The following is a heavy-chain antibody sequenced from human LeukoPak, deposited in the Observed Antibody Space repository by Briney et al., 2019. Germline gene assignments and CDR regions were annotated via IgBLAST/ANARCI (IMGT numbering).Heavy chain of an antibody. J-gene: IGHJ6*03. V-gene: IGHV3-23*01. CDR1: GFTVSSNY. Sequence: GGSLRLSCAVSGFTVSSNYMSWVRQAPGKGLKWVSTINDNGAGTYYADSVKGRFTISRDNSYNTVSLQMNSLRDEDTGVYYCAKGLRTGVGPYMGYHYYMDVWGKGATVTVSS. D-gene: IGHD3-16*01. CDR3: AKGLRTGVGPYMGYHYYMDV. CDR2: INDNGAGT.